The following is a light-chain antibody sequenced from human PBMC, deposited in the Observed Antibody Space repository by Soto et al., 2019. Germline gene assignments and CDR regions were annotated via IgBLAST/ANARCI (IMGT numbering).Light chain of an antibody. CDR2: QVS. J-gene: IGKJ2*01. Sequence: DIVMTQTPLSSPVTLGQPASISSRSRQSLVHSDGNTYLRWLHQRPGQPPRLLIYQVSHRLSGVPDRFSGSGAGTHFTLKISRVEPEDVGFYYCMQATQFPRYTFGQGTKLEIK. V-gene: IGKV2-24*01. CDR3: MQATQFPRYT. CDR1: QSLVHSDGNTY.